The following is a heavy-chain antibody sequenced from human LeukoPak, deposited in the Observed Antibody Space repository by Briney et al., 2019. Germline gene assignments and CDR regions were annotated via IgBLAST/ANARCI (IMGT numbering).Heavy chain of an antibody. J-gene: IGHJ4*02. V-gene: IGHV3-30-3*01. D-gene: IGHD5-18*01. CDR3: ARDRDTAMGL. Sequence: GGSLRLSCAASGFTFSNYAMHWVRQAPGKGLEWVAIISYDGNDKYYTDSAKGRFTISRDKSKNTLYLQMNSLRAEDTAVYYCARDRDTAMGLWGQGTLVTVSS. CDR2: ISYDGNDK. CDR1: GFTFSNYA.